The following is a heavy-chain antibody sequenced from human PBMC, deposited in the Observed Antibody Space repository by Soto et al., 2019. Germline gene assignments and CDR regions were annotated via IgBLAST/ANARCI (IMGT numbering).Heavy chain of an antibody. J-gene: IGHJ6*03. CDR2: INHSGST. V-gene: IGHV4-34*01. Sequence: PSETLSLTCAVYGGSFSGYYWSWIRQPPGKGLEWIGEINHSGSTNYNPSLKSRVTISVDTYKNQFSLKLSSVTAADTAVYYCARGADIVVVPAAPYYYYYYMDVWGKGTTVTVSS. CDR3: ARGADIVVVPAAPYYYYYYMDV. D-gene: IGHD2-2*01. CDR1: GGSFSGYY.